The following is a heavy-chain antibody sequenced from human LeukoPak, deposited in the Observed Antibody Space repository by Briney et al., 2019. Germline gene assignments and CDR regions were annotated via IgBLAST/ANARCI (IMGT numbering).Heavy chain of an antibody. V-gene: IGHV4-59*11. CDR1: GGSINSHY. D-gene: IGHD3-22*01. CDR2: IYYTGST. Sequence: SETLSLTCVVSGGSINSHYWSWIRQPPGKGLEYIGYIYYTGSTDYNPSLKSRVTISLDTSKNQFSLSLSSVTAADTAVYYCARRSGVLDSRDSRYFFDYWGQGTLVTVSS. J-gene: IGHJ4*02. CDR3: ARRSGVLDSRDSRYFFDY.